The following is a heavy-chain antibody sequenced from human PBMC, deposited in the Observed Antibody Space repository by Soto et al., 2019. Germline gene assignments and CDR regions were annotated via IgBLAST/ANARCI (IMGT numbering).Heavy chain of an antibody. Sequence: GASVKVSCKASGYTFTSYAMHWVRQAPGQRREWMGWINAGNGNTKYSQKYQGRVTITRDTSASTAYMELSSRRSEDTAVYYCARPYCSSTSCSLFDYWGQGTLVTVSS. J-gene: IGHJ4*02. CDR1: GYTFTSYA. CDR3: ARPYCSSTSCSLFDY. V-gene: IGHV1-3*01. CDR2: INAGNGNT. D-gene: IGHD2-2*01.